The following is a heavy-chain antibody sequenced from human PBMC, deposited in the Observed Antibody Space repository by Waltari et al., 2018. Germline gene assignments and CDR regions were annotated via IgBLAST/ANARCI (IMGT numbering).Heavy chain of an antibody. CDR2: ISVYNGNT. CDR1: GYTFISYA. J-gene: IGHJ4*02. D-gene: IGHD3-3*02. CDR3: ARTSLLARDGLNYY. Sequence: QVELVQSGAEVKKPGASVKVSCKASGYTFISYAIRWVRQAPGQGPEWMGWISVYNGNTNYEQKFQGRVTMTADTSTNTAYMELRSLRADDTAVYYCARTSLLARDGLNYYWGQGTLVTGSS. V-gene: IGHV1-18*01.